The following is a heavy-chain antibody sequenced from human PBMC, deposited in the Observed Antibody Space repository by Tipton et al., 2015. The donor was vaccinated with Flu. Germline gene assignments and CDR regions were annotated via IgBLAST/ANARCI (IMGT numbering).Heavy chain of an antibody. Sequence: SLRLSCAASGFNFAERAMYWVRQAPGKGLEWVSGISTDSSSIGYADSVRGRFTISRDNAKNSLYLQMDSLRAEDLALYYCVRQLGIGTFDVWGQGTMVIVSS. CDR1: GFNFAERA. CDR3: VRQLGIGTFDV. V-gene: IGHV3-9*03. CDR2: ISTDSSSI. J-gene: IGHJ3*01. D-gene: IGHD7-27*01.